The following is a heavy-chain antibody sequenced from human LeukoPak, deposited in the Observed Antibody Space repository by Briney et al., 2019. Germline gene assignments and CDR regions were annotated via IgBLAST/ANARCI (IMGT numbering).Heavy chain of an antibody. CDR3: ARDQLTYYYDSSGYWVY. CDR2: INRDGSST. CDR1: GFTFSSYW. Sequence: PGGSLRLSCAASGFTFSSYWMHWVRQAPGKGLVWVSRINRDGSSTTSADSVKGRFTISRDNSKNTLYLQMNSLRAEDTAVYYCARDQLTYYYDSSGYWVYWGQGTLVTVSS. D-gene: IGHD3-22*01. V-gene: IGHV3-74*01. J-gene: IGHJ4*02.